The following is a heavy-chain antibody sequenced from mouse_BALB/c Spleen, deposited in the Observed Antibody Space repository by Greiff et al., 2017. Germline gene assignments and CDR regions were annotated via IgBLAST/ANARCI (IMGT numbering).Heavy chain of an antibody. CDR3: ARRNGNPFAY. J-gene: IGHJ3*01. Sequence: QVQLKESGAELVRPGTSVKVSCKASGYAFTNYLIEWVKQRPGQGLEWIGVINPGSGGTNYNEKFKGKATLTADKSSSTAYMQLSSLTSDDSAVYFCARRNGNPFAYWGQGTLVTVSA. CDR1: GYAFTNYL. CDR2: INPGSGGT. D-gene: IGHD2-1*01. V-gene: IGHV1-54*01.